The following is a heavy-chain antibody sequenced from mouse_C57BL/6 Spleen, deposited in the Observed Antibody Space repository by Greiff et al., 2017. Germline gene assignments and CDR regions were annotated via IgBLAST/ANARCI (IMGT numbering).Heavy chain of an antibody. CDR3: ARWLLHGNAMDY. CDR1: GYTFTSYW. CDR2: IDPSDSYT. Sequence: QVQLQQPGAELVKPGASVKLSCKASGYTFTSYWMQWVKQRPGQGLEWIGEIDPSDSYTNYNQKFKGKATLTVDTSSSTAYMQLSSLTSEDSAVYYCARWLLHGNAMDYWGQGTSVTVSS. V-gene: IGHV1-50*01. D-gene: IGHD2-3*01. J-gene: IGHJ4*01.